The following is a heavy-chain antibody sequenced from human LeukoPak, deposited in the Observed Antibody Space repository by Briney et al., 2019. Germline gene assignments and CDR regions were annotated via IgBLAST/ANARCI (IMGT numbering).Heavy chain of an antibody. CDR1: EFTFSSYA. CDR2: ITGSGGST. V-gene: IGHV3-23*01. J-gene: IGHJ5*02. Sequence: GGSLRLSCAASEFTFSSYAMTWVRQAPGKGLEWVSSITGSGGSTYYADSVQGRFTISRDNSKNTLYLQMSSLRAEDTAVYYCAKDTVYPNWFDPWGQGTLVTVSS. D-gene: IGHD2-8*01. CDR3: AKDTVYPNWFDP.